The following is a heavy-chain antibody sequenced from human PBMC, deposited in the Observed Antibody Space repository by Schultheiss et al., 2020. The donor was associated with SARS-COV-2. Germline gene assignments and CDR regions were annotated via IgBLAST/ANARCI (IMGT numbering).Heavy chain of an antibody. V-gene: IGHV3-23*01. CDR3: AREVSGDWYFDL. D-gene: IGHD3-10*01. Sequence: GGSLRLSCTASGFTFGDYAMSWVRQAPGKGLEWVSAISGGGGSTYYADSVKGRFTISRDNSKNTLYLQLNSLRAEDTAVYYCAREVSGDWYFDLWGRGTLVTVSS. CDR1: GFTFGDYA. CDR2: ISGGGGST. J-gene: IGHJ2*01.